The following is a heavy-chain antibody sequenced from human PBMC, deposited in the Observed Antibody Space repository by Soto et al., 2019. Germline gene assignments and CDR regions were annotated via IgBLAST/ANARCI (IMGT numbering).Heavy chain of an antibody. CDR3: AREGSGWPYYYYGMDV. V-gene: IGHV3-30-3*01. Sequence: WVLRLSCEVSGFTFSNYAMHWVRQAPGMGLEWVAVTSYDGNNRDYADSVKGRFTISRDNSKNTLHLQMNSLRVEDTAVYYCAREGSGWPYYYYGMDVWGQGTTVTVSS. D-gene: IGHD6-19*01. J-gene: IGHJ6*02. CDR1: GFTFSNYA. CDR2: TSYDGNNR.